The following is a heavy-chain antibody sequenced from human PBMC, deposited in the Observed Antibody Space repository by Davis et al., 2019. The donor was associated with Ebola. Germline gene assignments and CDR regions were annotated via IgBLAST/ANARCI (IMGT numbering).Heavy chain of an antibody. CDR2: ISSSGSTI. V-gene: IGHV3-11*04. J-gene: IGHJ4*02. CDR1: GFTFSDYY. CDR3: ARDRVYFDY. Sequence: GESLKISCAASGFTFSDYYMSWIRQAPGKGLKWVSYISSSGSTIYYADSVKGRFTISRDNAKNSLYLQMNSLRAEDTAVYYCARDRVYFDYWGQGTLVTVSS.